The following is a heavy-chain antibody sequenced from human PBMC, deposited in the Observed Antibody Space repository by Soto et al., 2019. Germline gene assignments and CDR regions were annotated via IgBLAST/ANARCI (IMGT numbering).Heavy chain of an antibody. D-gene: IGHD2-2*01. CDR2: IDWNSGST. V-gene: IGHV3-9*01. J-gene: IGHJ6*02. CDR3: VKGRASYELLYGTGV. CDR1: GFIFDDYA. Sequence: GGSLRLSCAASGFIFDDYAMHWVRQPPGKGLEWVSGIDWNSGSTAYADSVKGRFTISRDNAEKSVYLQMNSLRGEDTALYYCVKGRASYELLYGTGVWGQGTAVTVSS.